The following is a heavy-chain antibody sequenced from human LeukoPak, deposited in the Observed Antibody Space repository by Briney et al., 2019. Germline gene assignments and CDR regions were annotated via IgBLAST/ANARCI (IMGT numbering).Heavy chain of an antibody. V-gene: IGHV3-33*01. CDR3: ASGLVTGVYVF. Sequence: PGGSLRLSCAVPGFTLSNNGMHWVRQAPGKGLEWVAIIWYDGNNKYYADSLEGRFTISRDNSKNMLYLQMNSLKVEDTAVYYCASGLVTGVYVFWGQGTLVTVSS. CDR1: GFTLSNNG. D-gene: IGHD2-21*02. J-gene: IGHJ4*02. CDR2: IWYDGNNK.